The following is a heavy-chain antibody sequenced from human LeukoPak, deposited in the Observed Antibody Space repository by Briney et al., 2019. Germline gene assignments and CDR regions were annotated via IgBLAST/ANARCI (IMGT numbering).Heavy chain of an antibody. CDR2: IYYSGST. Sequence: PSETLSLTCTVSGGSISSYYWSWIRQPPGKGLAWVGYIYYSGSTNYNPSLKSRVTISVDTSKNQFSLKLSSVTAADTAVYYCARGDTAMATPYFDYWGQGTLVTVSS. J-gene: IGHJ4*02. CDR3: ARGDTAMATPYFDY. D-gene: IGHD5-18*01. CDR1: GGSISSYY. V-gene: IGHV4-59*01.